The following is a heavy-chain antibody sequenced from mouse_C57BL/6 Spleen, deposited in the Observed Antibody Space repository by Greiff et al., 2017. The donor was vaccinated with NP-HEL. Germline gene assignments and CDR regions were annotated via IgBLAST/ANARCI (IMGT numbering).Heavy chain of an antibody. J-gene: IGHJ4*01. Sequence: VQLVESGAELVKPGASVKISCKASGYAFSSYWMNWVKQRPGKGLEWIGQIYPGDGDTNYNGKFKGKATLTADKSSSTAYMQLSSLTSEDSAVYFCARYITTVVAKDYAMDYWGQGTSVTVSS. V-gene: IGHV1-80*01. CDR1: GYAFSSYW. D-gene: IGHD1-1*01. CDR2: IYPGDGDT. CDR3: ARYITTVVAKDYAMDY.